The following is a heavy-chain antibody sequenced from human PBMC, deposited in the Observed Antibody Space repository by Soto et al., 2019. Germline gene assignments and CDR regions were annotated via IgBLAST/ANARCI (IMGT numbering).Heavy chain of an antibody. D-gene: IGHD6-19*01. V-gene: IGHV1-18*04. CDR3: AREIAVAGVVRRGWFDP. CDR2: ISAYNGNT. Sequence: QVQLVQSGAEVKKPGASVKVSCKASGYTFTSYGISWVRQAPGQGLEWMGWISAYNGNTNYAQKRQGRVTMTTDTSTSTAYMELRSLRSDDTAVYYCAREIAVAGVVRRGWFDPWGQGTLVTVSS. J-gene: IGHJ5*02. CDR1: GYTFTSYG.